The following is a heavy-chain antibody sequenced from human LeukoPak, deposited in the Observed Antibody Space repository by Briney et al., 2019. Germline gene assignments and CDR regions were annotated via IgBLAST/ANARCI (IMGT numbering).Heavy chain of an antibody. D-gene: IGHD4-17*01. V-gene: IGHV3-53*01. CDR1: GFTFSTNY. CDR3: ARLLTTTMTTSFAY. Sequence: GSLRLSCAASGFTFSTNYMSWVRQAPGKGLEGVSVIYSGGNTYYADSVKGRFTISRDNSKNTLYLQMNSLRAEDTAVYYCARLLTTTMTTSFAYWGQGTLVTVSS. J-gene: IGHJ4*02. CDR2: IYSGGNT.